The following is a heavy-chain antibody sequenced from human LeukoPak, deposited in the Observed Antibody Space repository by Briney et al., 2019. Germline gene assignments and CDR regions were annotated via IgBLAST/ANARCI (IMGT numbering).Heavy chain of an antibody. CDR3: TTDLGTYYHGSQRLIPIDY. V-gene: IGHV3-15*07. J-gene: IGHJ4*02. D-gene: IGHD3-10*01. CDR1: GFTFSNAW. CDR2: IKSKTDGETT. Sequence: GGSLRLSCAASGFTFSNAWMNWVRQAPGKGLEWVGRIKSKTDGETTNYAEPVRGRFTISRDDSKSAVYLQMNSLKIEDTAVYYCTTDLGTYYHGSQRLIPIDYWGQGTLVTVSS.